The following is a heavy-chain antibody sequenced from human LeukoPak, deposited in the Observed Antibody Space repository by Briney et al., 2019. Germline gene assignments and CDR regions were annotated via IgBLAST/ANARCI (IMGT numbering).Heavy chain of an antibody. CDR2: FDPEDGET. CDR1: GYTLTELS. J-gene: IGHJ4*02. V-gene: IGHV1-24*01. Sequence: GASVKVSCKVSGYTLTELSMHWVRQAPGKGLERMGGFDPEDGETIYAQKFQGRVTMTEDTSTDTAYMELSSLRSEDTAVYYCVTRTTIFGVVIYFDYWGQGTLVTVSS. CDR3: VTRTTIFGVVIYFDY. D-gene: IGHD3-3*01.